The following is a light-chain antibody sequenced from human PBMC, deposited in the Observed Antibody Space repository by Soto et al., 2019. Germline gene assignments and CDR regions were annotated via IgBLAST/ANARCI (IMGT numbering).Light chain of an antibody. CDR3: SSYASSSTI. CDR2: EVS. V-gene: IGLV2-14*01. J-gene: IGLJ2*01. Sequence: QSALTQPASVSGSPGQSITISCTGTSSDIGGYNYVSWYQQHPGKAPKLIIYEVSNRPSGVSNRFSGSKSGNTASLTISGLQDEDEADYYYSSYASSSTIFAGGTKVTVL. CDR1: SSDIGGYNY.